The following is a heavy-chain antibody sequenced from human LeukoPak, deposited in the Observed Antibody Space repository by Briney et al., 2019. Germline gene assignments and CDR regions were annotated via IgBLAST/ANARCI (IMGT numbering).Heavy chain of an antibody. CDR3: ARVPLVGATPRWVSRFDY. D-gene: IGHD1-26*01. Sequence: ASVKVTCKASGYTFTSYDINWVRQAPGQGLEWMGWISAYNGNTNYAQKLQGRVTMTTDTSTSTAYMELRSLRSDDTAVYYCARVPLVGATPRWVSRFDYWGQGTLVTVSS. J-gene: IGHJ4*02. CDR2: ISAYNGNT. CDR1: GYTFTSYD. V-gene: IGHV1-18*01.